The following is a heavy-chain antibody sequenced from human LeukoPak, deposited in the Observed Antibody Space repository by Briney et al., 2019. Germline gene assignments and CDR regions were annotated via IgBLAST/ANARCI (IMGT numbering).Heavy chain of an antibody. CDR3: ARAGKYSSSWYPSRQYFQH. D-gene: IGHD6-13*01. V-gene: IGHV1-69*05. Sequence: SVKVSCKASGGTFSSYAISWVRQAPGQGLEWMGGIIPIFGTANYAQKFQGRVTMTRDTSTSTVYMELSSLRSEDTAVYYCARAGKYSSSWYPSRQYFQHWGQGTLVTVSS. CDR2: IIPIFGTA. J-gene: IGHJ1*01. CDR1: GGTFSSYA.